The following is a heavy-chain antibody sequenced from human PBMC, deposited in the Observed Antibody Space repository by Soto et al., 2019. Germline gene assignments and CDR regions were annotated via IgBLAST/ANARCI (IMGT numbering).Heavy chain of an antibody. CDR2: VHYSGGT. CDR1: GSSISSAY. CDR3: ARGYYDSRGQSSTFDV. J-gene: IGHJ3*01. D-gene: IGHD3-22*01. Sequence: PSETLTLTCAVSGSSISSAYWSWIRQSPGKGLEWIGYVHYSGGTKDNPSLNGRVSLSIDMSKNQFSLKLSSVAAADTAVYYCARGYYDSRGQSSTFDVWGQGTMVPVSS. V-gene: IGHV4-59*01.